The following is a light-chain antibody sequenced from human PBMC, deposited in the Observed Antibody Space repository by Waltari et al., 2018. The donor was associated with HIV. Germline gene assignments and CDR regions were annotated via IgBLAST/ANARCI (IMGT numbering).Light chain of an antibody. CDR1: QTVSNY. Sequence: DIQMTQSPSFLSASVGDRVTIPFRASQTVSNYLNWYQQKLGKAPKLLIYAISSLQSGVPSRFSGSGSGTDFTLTISSLQPEDSATYYCQQTYNIPTFGGGTKVEI. CDR2: AIS. J-gene: IGKJ4*01. V-gene: IGKV1-39*01. CDR3: QQTYNIPT.